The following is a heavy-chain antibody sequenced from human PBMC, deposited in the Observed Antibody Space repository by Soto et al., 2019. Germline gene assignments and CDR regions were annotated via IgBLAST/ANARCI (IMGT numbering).Heavy chain of an antibody. J-gene: IGHJ4*02. CDR1: GFRFSGFA. D-gene: IGHD5-12*01. Sequence: QVQLVESGGGVVQPGASLRLSCAASGFRFSGFAMHWVRQAPGKGLEWVAVISFDGSEKFYVDSVKGRFSISRDDFHSTVFLQMDSLRPEDTGAYYCARDLGGYVHLWDKSNYWGQGTLVNVSS. CDR3: ARDLGGYVHLWDKSNY. CDR2: ISFDGSEK. V-gene: IGHV3-30*04.